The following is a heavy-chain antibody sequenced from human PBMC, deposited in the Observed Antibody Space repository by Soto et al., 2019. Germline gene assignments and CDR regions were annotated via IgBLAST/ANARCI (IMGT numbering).Heavy chain of an antibody. Sequence: ASVKVSCKASGYTFTGYYMHWVRQAPGQGLEWMGWINPNSGGTNYAQKFQGWVTMTRDTSISTAYMELSRLRSDDTAVYYCARDRASSSSYYYYYGMDVWGQGTTVTVSS. D-gene: IGHD6-6*01. CDR3: ARDRASSSSYYYYYGMDV. V-gene: IGHV1-2*04. CDR1: GYTFTGYY. CDR2: INPNSGGT. J-gene: IGHJ6*02.